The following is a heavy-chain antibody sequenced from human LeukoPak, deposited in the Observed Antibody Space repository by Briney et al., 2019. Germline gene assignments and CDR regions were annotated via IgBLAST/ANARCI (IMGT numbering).Heavy chain of an antibody. Sequence: PGGSLRLSCAASGFTFTTYSMNWVRQAPGKGLEWVSYVSSSGSSKYYVDSVKGRFTISRDNAKNSLYLQMNGLRDEDTAVYYCARGSQGTTYFVYWGQGTLVTVSS. J-gene: IGHJ4*02. D-gene: IGHD1-7*01. CDR2: VSSSGSSK. CDR1: GFTFTTYS. CDR3: ARGSQGTTYFVY. V-gene: IGHV3-48*02.